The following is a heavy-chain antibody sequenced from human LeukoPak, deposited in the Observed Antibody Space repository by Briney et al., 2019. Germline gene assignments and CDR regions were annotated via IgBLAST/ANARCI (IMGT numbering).Heavy chain of an antibody. Sequence: ASVKVSCKASGYTFTSYGISWVRQAPGQGLEWMGWISAYNGNSNYAQKLQGRVTMTTDTSTSTAYMELRSLRSDDTAVYYCARVTRDGYYYYYMDVWGKGTTVTVSS. CDR3: ARVTRDGYYYYYMDV. D-gene: IGHD5-24*01. V-gene: IGHV1-18*01. J-gene: IGHJ6*03. CDR2: ISAYNGNS. CDR1: GYTFTSYG.